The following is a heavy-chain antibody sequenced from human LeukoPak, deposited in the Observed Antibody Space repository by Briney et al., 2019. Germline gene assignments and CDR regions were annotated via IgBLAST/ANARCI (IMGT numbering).Heavy chain of an antibody. J-gene: IGHJ4*02. Sequence: SVKVSCKASGGTFSSYAISWVRQAPGQGLEWMGGIIPIFGTANYAQKFQGRVTITADESTSTAYMELSSLRSEDTAVYYCARNHEAYCGGDCYSRIFDYWGQGTLVTVSS. V-gene: IGHV1-69*13. CDR3: ARNHEAYCGGDCYSRIFDY. D-gene: IGHD2-21*02. CDR1: GGTFSSYA. CDR2: IIPIFGTA.